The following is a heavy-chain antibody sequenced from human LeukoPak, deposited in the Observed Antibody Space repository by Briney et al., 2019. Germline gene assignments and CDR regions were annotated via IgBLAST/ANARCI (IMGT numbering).Heavy chain of an antibody. D-gene: IGHD3-22*01. Sequence: GASVKVSCKASGGTFSSYAISWVRQAPGQGLEWMGRIIPILGIANYAQKFQGRVTITADKSTSTAYMELSSLRSEVTAVYYCARDHGADDSSLDYWGQGTLVTVSS. J-gene: IGHJ4*02. CDR2: IIPILGIA. CDR1: GGTFSSYA. CDR3: ARDHGADDSSLDY. V-gene: IGHV1-69*04.